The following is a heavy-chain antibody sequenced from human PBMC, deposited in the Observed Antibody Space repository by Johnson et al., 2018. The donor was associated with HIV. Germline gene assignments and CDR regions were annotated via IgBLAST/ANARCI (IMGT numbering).Heavy chain of an antibody. CDR3: AKVGRKLATWGSFDI. V-gene: IGHV3-30*18. CDR1: GFTFSSYG. D-gene: IGHD7-27*01. CDR2: ISYDGSNK. J-gene: IGHJ3*02. Sequence: QVQLVESGGGVVQPGRSLRLSCAASGFTFSSYGMHWVRQAPGKGLEWVAVISYDGSNKYYADSVKGRFTISRDNYKNMLYLQLTSLRAEDTDVYYCAKVGRKLATWGSFDIGGQGTVVTVSS.